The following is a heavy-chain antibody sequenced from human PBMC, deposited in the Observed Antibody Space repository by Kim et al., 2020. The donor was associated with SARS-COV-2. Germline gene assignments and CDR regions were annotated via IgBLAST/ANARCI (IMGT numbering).Heavy chain of an antibody. CDR1: GFTFSSYE. Sequence: GGSLRLSCAASGFTFSSYEMNWVRQAPGKGLEWVSYISSSGSTIYYADSVKGRFTISRDNAKNSLYLQMNSLRAEDTAVYYCARVDIRFGGLNGDYWGQGTLVTVSS. CDR2: ISSSGSTI. V-gene: IGHV3-48*03. CDR3: ARVDIRFGGLNGDY. D-gene: IGHD3-10*01. J-gene: IGHJ4*02.